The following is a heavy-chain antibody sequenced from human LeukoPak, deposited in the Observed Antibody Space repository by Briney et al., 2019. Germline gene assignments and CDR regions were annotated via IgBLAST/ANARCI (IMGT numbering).Heavy chain of an antibody. D-gene: IGHD3-22*01. CDR1: GFTASSNY. J-gene: IGHJ3*02. V-gene: IGHV3-53*01. CDR2: IYSGGNA. Sequence: GGSLRLSCAASGFTASSNYMSWVRQAPGKGLEWVSVIYSGGNAYYADSVKGRFTLSRDNSKNTLYLQMNSLRAEDTAVYYCARGSTMIIVISPGAFDIWGQGTMVTVSS. CDR3: ARGSTMIIVISPGAFDI.